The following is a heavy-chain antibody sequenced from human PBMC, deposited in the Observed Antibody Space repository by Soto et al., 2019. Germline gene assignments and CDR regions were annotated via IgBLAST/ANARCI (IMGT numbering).Heavy chain of an antibody. CDR2: IIPIFGTA. Sequence: RASVKVSCKASGGTFSSYAISWVRQAPGQGLEWMGGIIPIFGTANYAQKFQGRVTITADESTSTAYMELSSLRSEDTAVYYCARNSVVTATGGWFDPWGQGTLVTVSS. CDR3: ARNSVVTATGGWFDP. J-gene: IGHJ5*02. D-gene: IGHD2-21*02. CDR1: GGTFSSYA. V-gene: IGHV1-69*13.